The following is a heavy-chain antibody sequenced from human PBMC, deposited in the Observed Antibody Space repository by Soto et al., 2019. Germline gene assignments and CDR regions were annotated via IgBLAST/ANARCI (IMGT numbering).Heavy chain of an antibody. J-gene: IGHJ3*01. Sequence: QVQLVQSGAEVRKPGSSVRVSCKASGGPARSYTLTWVRQAPGQGLEWMGRIIPLLGVPDYAQKFQGRLTIVADKSTNTAYMDRCSLTSDDTALYYWARERFCSSTAFYRDAFDVWGQGTQVTVSS. CDR1: GGPARSYT. V-gene: IGHV1-69*04. D-gene: IGHD3-10*02. CDR2: IIPLLGVP. CDR3: ARERFCSSTAFYRDAFDV.